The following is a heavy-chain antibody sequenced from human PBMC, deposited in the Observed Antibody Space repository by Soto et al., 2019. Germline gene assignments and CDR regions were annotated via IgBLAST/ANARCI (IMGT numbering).Heavy chain of an antibody. CDR3: ARHWGDGGYFDY. Sequence: QVQLQESGPGLMKPSQTLSLTCTVSGGSISSGGYYWSWIRQHPGKGLEWIGYIYYSGSTYYNPSLKSRVTISVDTSKNQFSLKLSSVTAADTAVYYCARHWGDGGYFDYWGQGTLVTVSS. D-gene: IGHD7-27*01. J-gene: IGHJ4*02. V-gene: IGHV4-31*03. CDR2: IYYSGST. CDR1: GGSISSGGYY.